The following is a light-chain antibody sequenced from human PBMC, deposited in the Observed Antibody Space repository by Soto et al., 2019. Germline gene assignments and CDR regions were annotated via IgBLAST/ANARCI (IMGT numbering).Light chain of an antibody. Sequence: QSVLTQPPSASTTPGQRVTIFCSGGISNIGSKYVYWYQHLPGAAPKLLIYRDDQRPSGVPDRFSGSKSGTSASLAISGIRSEDEADYYCAAWDDSLNAWVFGGGTKLTVL. CDR3: AAWDDSLNAWV. V-gene: IGLV1-47*01. J-gene: IGLJ3*02. CDR1: ISNIGSKY. CDR2: RDD.